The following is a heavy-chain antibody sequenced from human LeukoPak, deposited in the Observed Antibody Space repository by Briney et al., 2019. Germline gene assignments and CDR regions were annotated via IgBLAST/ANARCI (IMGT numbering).Heavy chain of an antibody. Sequence: SGGSLRLSCAASGFTFSSYAMNWVRQAPGKGLEWVSGISSTGSSTYYADSVKGRFSISRDNSKNTLFLQMNSLRAEDTAVYYCARTSGYSSGSYPSWGQGTLVTVSS. CDR3: ARTSGYSSGSYPS. V-gene: IGHV3-23*01. J-gene: IGHJ5*02. CDR2: ISSTGSST. CDR1: GFTFSSYA. D-gene: IGHD6-19*01.